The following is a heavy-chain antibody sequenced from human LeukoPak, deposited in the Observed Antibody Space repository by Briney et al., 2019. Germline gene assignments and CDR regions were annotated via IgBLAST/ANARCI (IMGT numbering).Heavy chain of an antibody. V-gene: IGHV3-53*01. CDR2: IYSGGST. CDR3: ARRYYDFWSGPYGMDV. CDR1: GFTFNYFA. D-gene: IGHD3-3*01. J-gene: IGHJ6*02. Sequence: GGSLRLSCAASGFTFNYFALSWVRQAPGKGLEWVSVIYSGGSTYYADSVKGRFTISRDNSKNTLYLQMNSLRAEDTAVYYCARRYYDFWSGPYGMDVWGQGTTVTVSS.